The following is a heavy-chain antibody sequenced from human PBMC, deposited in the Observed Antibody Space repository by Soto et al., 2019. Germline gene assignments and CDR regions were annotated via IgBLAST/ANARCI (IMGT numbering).Heavy chain of an antibody. CDR3: ARDDRDYSHAFDI. Sequence: HPGGSLRLSSAASGFTFSSYAMHWVRQAPGKGLEYVSAISSNGGSTYYANSVKGRFTISRDNSKITLYLQMGSLRAEDMAVYYCARDDRDYSHAFDIWGLGTMVTVSS. D-gene: IGHD4-17*01. J-gene: IGHJ3*02. V-gene: IGHV3-64*01. CDR1: GFTFSSYA. CDR2: ISSNGGST.